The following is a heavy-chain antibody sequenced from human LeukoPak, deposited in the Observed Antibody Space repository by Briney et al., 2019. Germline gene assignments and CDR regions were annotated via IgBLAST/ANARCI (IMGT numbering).Heavy chain of an antibody. J-gene: IGHJ4*02. CDR1: GGSFSGYY. CDR2: SNHSGST. V-gene: IGHV4-34*01. D-gene: IGHD3-22*01. CDR3: ARAWYYYDSSGYYPFDY. Sequence: PSDTLSLTCAVYGGSFSGYYWSWIRQPTGKGLEWIGESNHSGSTNYNPSLKSRVTISVDTSKNQFSLKLSSVTAADTAVYYCARAWYYYDSSGYYPFDYWGQGTLVTVSS.